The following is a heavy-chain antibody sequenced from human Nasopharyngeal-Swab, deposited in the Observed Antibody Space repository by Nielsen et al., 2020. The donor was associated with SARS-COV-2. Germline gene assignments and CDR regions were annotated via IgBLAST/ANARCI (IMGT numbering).Heavy chain of an antibody. CDR3: ARDGLDYDFWSAYFMDV. Sequence: LSLTCAASEFTFNNYNFNWVRQAPGKGLEWVSSISSSSSYIYYADSVKGRFTISRDNAKNSLYLQMNSLRAEDTAVYYCARDGLDYDFWSAYFMDVWGQGTTVTVSS. CDR1: EFTFNNYN. V-gene: IGHV3-21*01. CDR2: ISSSSSYI. D-gene: IGHD3-3*01. J-gene: IGHJ6*02.